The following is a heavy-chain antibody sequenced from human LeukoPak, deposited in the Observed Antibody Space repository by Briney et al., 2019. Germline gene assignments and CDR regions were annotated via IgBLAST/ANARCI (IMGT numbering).Heavy chain of an antibody. V-gene: IGHV3-15*01. Sequence: GGSLRLSCAVSGLSFRDAWLCWVRQAPGKGLEWIGRTIGGNGPADYAAPVKGRFTISRDYSKDTMYLHMNSLKTKDIDVYYCTWMATVVTVDIWGQGTLVTVSS. J-gene: IGHJ4*02. CDR2: TIGGNGPA. CDR1: GLSFRDAW. D-gene: IGHD4-23*01. CDR3: TWMATVVTVDI.